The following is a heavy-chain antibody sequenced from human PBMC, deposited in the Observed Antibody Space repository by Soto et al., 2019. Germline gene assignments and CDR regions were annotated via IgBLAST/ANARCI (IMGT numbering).Heavy chain of an antibody. Sequence: KQSQTLSLTCTVSGGSISSSSYYWGWIRQPPGKGLEWIGSIYYSGSTYYNPSLKSRVTISVDTSKNQFSLKLSSVTAADTAVYYCAGSIRYFDPMPFSYNWFDPWGQGTLVTVSS. V-gene: IGHV4-39*01. CDR1: GGSISSSSYY. D-gene: IGHD3-9*01. J-gene: IGHJ5*02. CDR2: IYYSGST. CDR3: AGSIRYFDPMPFSYNWFDP.